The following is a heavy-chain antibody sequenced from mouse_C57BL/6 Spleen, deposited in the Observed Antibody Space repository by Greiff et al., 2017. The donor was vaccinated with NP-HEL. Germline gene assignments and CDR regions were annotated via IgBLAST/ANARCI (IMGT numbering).Heavy chain of an antibody. CDR1: GYSITSGYY. V-gene: IGHV3-6*01. CDR3: ARDGLLWRYFDV. D-gene: IGHD2-1*01. CDR2: ISYDGSN. Sequence: ESGPGLVKPSQSLSLTCSVTGYSITSGYYWNWIRQFPGNKLEWMGYISYDGSNNYNPSLKNRISSTRDTSKNQFFLKLNSVTTEDTATYYCARDGLLWRYFDVWGTGTTVTVSS. J-gene: IGHJ1*03.